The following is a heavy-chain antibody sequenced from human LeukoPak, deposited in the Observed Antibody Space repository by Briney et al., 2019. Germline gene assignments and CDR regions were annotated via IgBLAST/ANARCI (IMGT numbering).Heavy chain of an antibody. J-gene: IGHJ4*02. V-gene: IGHV4-38-2*02. CDR2: IYHSGST. CDR3: ARVGYSGYDFDFDY. D-gene: IGHD5-12*01. Sequence: KPSETLSLTCTVSGYSISSGYYWGWIRQPPGKGLEWIGSIYHSGSTYYNPSLKSRVTILVDTSKNQFSLQLSSVTAADTAVYYCARVGYSGYDFDFDYWGQGTLVTVSS. CDR1: GYSISSGYY.